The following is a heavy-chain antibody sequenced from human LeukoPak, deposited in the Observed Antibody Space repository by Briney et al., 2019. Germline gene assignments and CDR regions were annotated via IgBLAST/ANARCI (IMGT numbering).Heavy chain of an antibody. CDR1: GFSFSGYD. V-gene: IGHV3-23*01. D-gene: IGHD3-10*01. J-gene: IGHJ4*02. Sequence: GGSLRLSCAASGFSFSGYDMGWVRQAPGKGLEWVSAISGSGGSTYYADSVKGRFTISRDNSKNTLCLQMNSLRVEDTAVFYCARDEGSGSYLDYWGQGTLVAVSS. CDR2: ISGSGGST. CDR3: ARDEGSGSYLDY.